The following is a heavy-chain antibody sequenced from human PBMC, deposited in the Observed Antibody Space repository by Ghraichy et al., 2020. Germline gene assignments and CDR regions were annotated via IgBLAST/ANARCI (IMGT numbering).Heavy chain of an antibody. D-gene: IGHD3-10*01. Sequence: SETLSLTCAVYGGSFSGYYWSWIRQPPGKGLEWIGEINHSGSTNYNPSLKSRVTISVDTSKNQFSLKLSSVTAADTAVYYCARISRYYGSGSYFAAFDYWGQGTLVTVSS. J-gene: IGHJ4*02. CDR2: INHSGST. CDR3: ARISRYYGSGSYFAAFDY. V-gene: IGHV4-34*01. CDR1: GGSFSGYY.